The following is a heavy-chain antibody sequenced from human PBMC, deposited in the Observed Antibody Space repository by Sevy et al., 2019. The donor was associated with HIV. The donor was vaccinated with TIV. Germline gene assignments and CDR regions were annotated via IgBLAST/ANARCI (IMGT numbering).Heavy chain of an antibody. V-gene: IGHV1-18*01. D-gene: IGHD2-2*01. CDR2: ISAYNGNT. CDR1: GYTITSYG. CDR3: AWNWWGPAARSWFDP. Sequence: ASVKVSCKASGYTITSYGIRWVRQAPGQGLEWMGWISAYNGNTNYAQKLQGRVTMTTDTSTSTAYMELRSPRSDDTAVYYCAWNWWGPAARSWFDPWGQRTLVTVSS. J-gene: IGHJ5*02.